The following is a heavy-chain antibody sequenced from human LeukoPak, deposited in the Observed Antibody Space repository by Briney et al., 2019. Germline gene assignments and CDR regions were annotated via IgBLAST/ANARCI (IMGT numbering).Heavy chain of an antibody. CDR1: RFTFSSHG. Sequence: GGSLRLSCAASRFTFSSHGMSWVLQAPGKGLEWVSTISGSGDNTYYADSVKGRFTISRDNSKNTLYLQMNSLRAEDTAVYYCARVTYGSGTYGAFDYWGQGTLVTVSS. D-gene: IGHD3-10*01. V-gene: IGHV3-23*01. J-gene: IGHJ4*02. CDR3: ARVTYGSGTYGAFDY. CDR2: ISGSGDNT.